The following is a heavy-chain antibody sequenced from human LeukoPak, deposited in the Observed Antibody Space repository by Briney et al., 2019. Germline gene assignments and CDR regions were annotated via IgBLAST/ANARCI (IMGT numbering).Heavy chain of an antibody. V-gene: IGHV1-18*01. CDR1: GYSFTSYG. CDR2: ISAYNGNT. Sequence: ASVKVSCKASGYSFTSYGISWVRQAPGQGLEWMGWISAYNGNTNYAPKLQGRVTMTTDTSTSTAYMELRSLRSDDTAVYYCARVFTMIVVVDAFDIWGQGTMVTVSS. CDR3: ARVFTMIVVVDAFDI. J-gene: IGHJ3*02. D-gene: IGHD3-22*01.